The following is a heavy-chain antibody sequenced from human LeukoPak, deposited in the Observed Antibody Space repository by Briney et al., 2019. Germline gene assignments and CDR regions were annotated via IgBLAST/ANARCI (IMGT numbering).Heavy chain of an antibody. J-gene: IGHJ4*02. CDR2: IYTSGST. CDR3: ARDLGAID. V-gene: IGHV4-61*02. CDR1: GGSISSGSYY. Sequence: SETLSLTCTVSGGSISSGSYYWRWIRQPAGKGLEWIGRIYTSGSTNYNPSLKSRVTISVDTSKNQFSLKLSSVTAADTAVYYCARDLGAIDWGQGTLVIVSS. D-gene: IGHD2-2*01.